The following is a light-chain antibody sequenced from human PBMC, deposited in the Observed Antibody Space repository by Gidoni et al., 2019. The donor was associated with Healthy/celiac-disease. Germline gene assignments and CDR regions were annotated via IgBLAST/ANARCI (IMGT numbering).Light chain of an antibody. V-gene: IGLV3-19*01. CDR3: NSRDSSGNLRVV. CDR1: SLRRYY. Sequence: SSELTQDPAVSVASGQTVRITCQGDSLRRYYASWYQQKPGQAPVLFIYGKNNRPSGIPDRFSGSSSGNTASLTTTGAQAEDEADYYCNSRDSSGNLRVVFGGGTKLTVL. J-gene: IGLJ2*01. CDR2: GKN.